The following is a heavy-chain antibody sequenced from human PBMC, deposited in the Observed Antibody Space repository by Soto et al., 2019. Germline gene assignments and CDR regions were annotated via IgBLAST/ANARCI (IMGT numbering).Heavy chain of an antibody. V-gene: IGHV2-5*02. J-gene: IGHJ3*02. CDR1: GFSLSTTGVG. D-gene: IGHD1-1*01. Sequence: QITLKESGPTLVKPTQTLTLTCSFSGFSLSTTGVGVGWIRQPPGKALEWLAVIYWDDDKGYSPSLKSRLTITKDTSRNQVVLTMTDMDPVDTAPYYCAHRQLEPPTDAFDIWGQGTMVTVSS. CDR3: AHRQLEPPTDAFDI. CDR2: IYWDDDK.